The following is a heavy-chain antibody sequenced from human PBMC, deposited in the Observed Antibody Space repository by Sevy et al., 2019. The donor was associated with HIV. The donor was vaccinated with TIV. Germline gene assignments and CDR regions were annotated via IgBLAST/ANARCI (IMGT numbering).Heavy chain of an antibody. CDR1: GYTFTGYY. CDR3: ASGNIVVVPAAITEEDAFDI. V-gene: IGHV1-2*02. Sequence: ASVKVSCKASGYTFTGYYMHWVRQAPGQGLEWMGWINPNSGGTNYAQKFQGRVTMTRDTSISTACMELSRLRSDDTAVYYCASGNIVVVPAAITEEDAFDIWGQGTMVTVSS. J-gene: IGHJ3*02. D-gene: IGHD2-2*02. CDR2: INPNSGGT.